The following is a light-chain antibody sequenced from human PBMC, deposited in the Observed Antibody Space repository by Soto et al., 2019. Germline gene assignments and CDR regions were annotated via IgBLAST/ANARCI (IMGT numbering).Light chain of an antibody. CDR2: DAS. Sequence: ENVLTQSPATLSLSPGERATLSCRASQSVSSYLAWYQQKPGQAPRLLIYDASSRATGIPDRFSGGGSGTDFTLTISRLEPEDFAVYYCQQFSSYPLTFGGGTKVDIK. CDR3: QQFSSYPLT. J-gene: IGKJ4*01. V-gene: IGKV3-11*01. CDR1: QSVSSY.